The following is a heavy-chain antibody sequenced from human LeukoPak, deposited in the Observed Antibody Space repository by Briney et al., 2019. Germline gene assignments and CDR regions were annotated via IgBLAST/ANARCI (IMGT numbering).Heavy chain of an antibody. D-gene: IGHD6-19*01. CDR3: ARPHDTGVGASGSGWSYFDF. CDR1: GYRFTNYW. Sequence: GESLNISCTGPGYRFTNYWIGWVRPMPGKGLEWMGIINPADGYTRYSPSFQGQVTISTDTSIFTAYLQWSSLKASDTAIYYCARPHDTGVGASGSGWSYFDFWGQGTLITVSS. V-gene: IGHV5-51*01. CDR2: INPADGYT. J-gene: IGHJ4*02.